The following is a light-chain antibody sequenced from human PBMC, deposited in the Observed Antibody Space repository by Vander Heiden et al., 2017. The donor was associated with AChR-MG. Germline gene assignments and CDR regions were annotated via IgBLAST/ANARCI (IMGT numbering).Light chain of an antibody. Sequence: DIVLTQPPATLSVSPGERATLSCRASQSIGSNLGWYQQKPGQAPRLLIYGASTRATGIPARFSGSGSGPEFTLTISSLQSEDVAIYYCQQYNNWPRTFGQGTKVEIK. V-gene: IGKV3D-15*01. CDR2: GAS. CDR1: QSIGSN. J-gene: IGKJ1*01. CDR3: QQYNNWPRT.